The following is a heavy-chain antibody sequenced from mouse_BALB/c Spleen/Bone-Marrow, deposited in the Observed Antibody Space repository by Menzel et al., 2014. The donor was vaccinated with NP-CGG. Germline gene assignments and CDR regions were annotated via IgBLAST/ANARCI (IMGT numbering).Heavy chain of an antibody. D-gene: IGHD2-14*01. CDR3: ARHHRYAYYFDY. CDR1: GYTFTSSW. J-gene: IGHJ2*01. V-gene: IGHV1S130*01. Sequence: VQLQQSGSVLVRPGASVKLSCKASGYTFTSSWMHWAKQRPGQGLEWIGEIHPNTDNTNYDEKFKGKATLTVDTSSSTAYVDLSSLTSEDSAVYYCARHHRYAYYFDYGGQGTTLTVSS. CDR2: IHPNTDNT.